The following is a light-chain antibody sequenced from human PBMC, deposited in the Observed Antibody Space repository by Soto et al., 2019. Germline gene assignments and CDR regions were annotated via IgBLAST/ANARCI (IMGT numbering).Light chain of an antibody. V-gene: IGKV1-5*03. CDR1: QSISSW. CDR3: QQYNSYSRT. J-gene: IGKJ1*01. CDR2: KAS. Sequence: DNQMTQSPSTLSASVGDRVTITCRASQSISSWLAWYQQKPGKAPKLLIYKASSLESGVPSRFSGSGSGTEFPLTISSLQPDDFATYYCQQYNSYSRTFGQGTKVEIK.